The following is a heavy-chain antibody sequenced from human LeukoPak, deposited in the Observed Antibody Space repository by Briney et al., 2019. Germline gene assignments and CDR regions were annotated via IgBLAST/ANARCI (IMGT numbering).Heavy chain of an antibody. V-gene: IGHV1-18*01. CDR2: ISAYNGNI. CDR1: GYTFTRYG. Sequence: ASVKVSCKASGYTFTRYGISWVRQAPGQGLEWMGWISAYNGNIKYAQKFQGRVTMTTDTSTSTAYMELRSLRSDDTAVYYCAGGRPGDYDDYWGQGTLVTVSS. J-gene: IGHJ4*02. CDR3: AGGRPGDYDDY. D-gene: IGHD4-17*01.